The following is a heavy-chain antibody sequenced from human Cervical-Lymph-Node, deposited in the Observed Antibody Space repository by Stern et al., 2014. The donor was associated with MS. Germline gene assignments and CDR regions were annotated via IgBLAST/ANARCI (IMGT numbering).Heavy chain of an antibody. V-gene: IGHV3-30*07. D-gene: IGHD6-13*01. CDR3: ARGQRGSSWVGFDY. J-gene: IGHJ4*02. CDR1: GFRFSSHA. CDR2: ISYDGTIE. Sequence: QMQLVQSGGGVVQPGRSLRLSCAASGFRFSSHAMHWVRQAPGTGLEWVALISYDGTIENYADSVQGRFTISRDNSKNTLYVQMKSLRGEDTAVYYCARGQRGSSWVGFDYWGQGTLVTVSS.